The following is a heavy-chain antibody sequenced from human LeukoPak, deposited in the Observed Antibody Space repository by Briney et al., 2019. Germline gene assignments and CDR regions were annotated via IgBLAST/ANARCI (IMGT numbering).Heavy chain of an antibody. CDR1: GFTFSSYS. V-gene: IGHV3-21*01. CDR2: ISSSSSYI. Sequence: GGSLRLSCAASGFTFSSYSMNWVREAPGKGLEWVSSISSSSSYIYYADSVKGRFTISRDNAKNSLYLQMNSLRAEDTAVYYCARGQASDFDYWGQGTLVTVSS. J-gene: IGHJ4*02. CDR3: ARGQASDFDY.